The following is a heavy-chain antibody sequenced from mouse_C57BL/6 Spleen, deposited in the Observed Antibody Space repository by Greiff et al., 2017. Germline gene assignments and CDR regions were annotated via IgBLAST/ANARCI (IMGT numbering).Heavy chain of an antibody. CDR3: TRAYDGYFWSAY. V-gene: IGHV5-4*03. D-gene: IGHD2-3*01. Sequence: EVMLVESGGGLVKPGGSLKLSCAASGFTFSSSAMSWVRQTPEKRLEWVATISDGGSYTYYPDNVKGRFTISRDYAKNNLYLQMSPLKYEDTAMCYCTRAYDGYFWSAYWGQGTLVTVSA. J-gene: IGHJ3*01. CDR2: ISDGGSYT. CDR1: GFTFSSSA.